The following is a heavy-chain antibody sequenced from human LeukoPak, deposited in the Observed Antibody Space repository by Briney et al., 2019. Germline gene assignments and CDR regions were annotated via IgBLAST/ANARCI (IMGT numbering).Heavy chain of an antibody. J-gene: IGHJ4*02. D-gene: IGHD4-23*01. CDR3: ARDRQENYGGNRGIDY. Sequence: SGTLSLTCTVSGGSISSYYWSWIRQPPGKGLEWIGYIYYSGSTNYNPSLKSRVTISVDTSKNQFSLKLSSVTAADTAVYYCARDRQENYGGNRGIDYWGQGTLVTVSS. CDR1: GGSISSYY. V-gene: IGHV4-59*01. CDR2: IYYSGST.